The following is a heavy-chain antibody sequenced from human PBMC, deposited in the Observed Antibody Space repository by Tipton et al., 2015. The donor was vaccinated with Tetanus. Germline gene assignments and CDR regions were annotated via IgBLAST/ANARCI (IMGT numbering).Heavy chain of an antibody. CDR3: ARGPSTVIGFFDP. CDR1: GGSISSYY. CDR2: VHYSGRT. D-gene: IGHD4-17*01. Sequence: TLSLTCSVSGGSISSYYWTWIRQPPGRGLEWIGFVHYSGRTNYSPSLRSRVSLSVDTSKGQFSLKLTSLTTADTAVYYCARGPSTVIGFFDPWGQGALVSVSS. J-gene: IGHJ5*02. V-gene: IGHV4-59*01.